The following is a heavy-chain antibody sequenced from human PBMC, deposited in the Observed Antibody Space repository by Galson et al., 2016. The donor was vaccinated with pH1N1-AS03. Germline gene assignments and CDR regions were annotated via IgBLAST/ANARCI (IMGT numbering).Heavy chain of an antibody. CDR1: GFTFSSYS. CDR2: ITGSDVTT. J-gene: IGHJ4*02. Sequence: SLRLSCAASGFTFSSYSMNWVRQAPGKGLEWVSYITGSDVTTYADSVKGRFSISRDNSKNMLYLQMNSLRAEDTAVYYCAQDGGSSGFDFDYWGLGTLVTVSS. D-gene: IGHD5-12*01. V-gene: IGHV3-23*01. CDR3: AQDGGSSGFDFDY.